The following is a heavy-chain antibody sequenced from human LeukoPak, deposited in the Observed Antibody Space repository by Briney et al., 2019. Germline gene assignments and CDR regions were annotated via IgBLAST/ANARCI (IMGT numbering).Heavy chain of an antibody. Sequence: SETLSLTCTVSGGSVSSGSYYWSWIRQPPGKGLEWIGYIYCSGSTNYNPSLKSRVTISVDTSRNQFSLKLSSVTAADTAVYYCARAGSSGPYCTIGSCYGMDVWGQGTTVTVSS. V-gene: IGHV4-61*01. CDR2: IYCSGST. D-gene: IGHD2-8*01. CDR1: GGSVSSGSYY. J-gene: IGHJ6*02. CDR3: ARAGSSGPYCTIGSCYGMDV.